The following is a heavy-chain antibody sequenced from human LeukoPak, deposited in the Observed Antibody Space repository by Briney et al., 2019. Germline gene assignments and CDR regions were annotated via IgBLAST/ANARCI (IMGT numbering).Heavy chain of an antibody. V-gene: IGHV4-31*03. CDR2: MYNSGST. CDR3: ARGVRWLQLSYFDY. D-gene: IGHD5-24*01. J-gene: IGHJ4*02. Sequence: SQTLSLTCTVSGGSISSGGYYWSWIRQHPGKGLEWIGYMYNSGSTYYNPSLKSRVTISVDTSKNQFSLKLSSVTAADTAVYYCARGVRWLQLSYFDYWGQGTLVTVSS. CDR1: GGSISSGGYY.